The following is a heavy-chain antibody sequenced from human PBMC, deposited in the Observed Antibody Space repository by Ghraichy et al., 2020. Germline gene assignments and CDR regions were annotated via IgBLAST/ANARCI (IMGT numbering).Heavy chain of an antibody. D-gene: IGHD4-23*01. V-gene: IGHV4-59*01. CDR1: GGSISGYY. J-gene: IGHJ4*02. CDR3: ARDLGGNNIDY. Sequence: LNISCTVSGGSISGYYWSWIRQPPGKGLEWIGYIYYSGSTNYNPSLKSRVTISVDTSKNQFSLKLSSVTAADTAVYYCARDLGGNNIDYWGQGTLVTVSS. CDR2: IYYSGST.